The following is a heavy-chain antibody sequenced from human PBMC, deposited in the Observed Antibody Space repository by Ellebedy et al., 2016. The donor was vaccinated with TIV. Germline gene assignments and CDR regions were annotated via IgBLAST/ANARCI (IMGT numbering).Heavy chain of an antibody. CDR3: ARGRWLQPYFDY. D-gene: IGHD5-24*01. V-gene: IGHV4-31*02. CDR2: IYYTGST. Sequence: NWIRQHPGKGLEWIGYIYYTGSTYYNPSLKSRLIISVDTSKNQFSLKLTSVTAADTAVYYCARGRWLQPYFDYWGQGTPVTVSS. J-gene: IGHJ4*02.